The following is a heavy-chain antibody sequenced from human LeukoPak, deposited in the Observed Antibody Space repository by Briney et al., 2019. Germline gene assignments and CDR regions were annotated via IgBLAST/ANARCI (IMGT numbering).Heavy chain of an antibody. J-gene: IGHJ4*02. Sequence: ASVKVSCKASGYTFTGYYMHWVRQAPGQGLEWMGWINPNSGGTNYAQKFQGRVTMTRDTSVSTAYMELSRLRSDDTAVYYCARDPYDWSGYWEWGQGTLVTVSS. D-gene: IGHD3-3*01. V-gene: IGHV1-2*02. CDR1: GYTFTGYY. CDR2: INPNSGGT. CDR3: ARDPYDWSGYWE.